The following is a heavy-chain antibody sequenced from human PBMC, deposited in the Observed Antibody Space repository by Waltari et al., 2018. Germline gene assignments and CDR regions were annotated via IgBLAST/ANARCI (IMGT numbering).Heavy chain of an antibody. CDR1: GGTFSSYA. V-gene: IGHV1-69*01. CDR3: ARVPYSSSWYWGAFDI. D-gene: IGHD6-13*01. CDR2: TIPIFGTA. J-gene: IGHJ3*02. Sequence: QVQLVQSGAEVKKPGSSVKVSCKASGGTFSSYAISWVRQAPGQGLEWMGGTIPIFGTATYAQTFQGRVTITADEATSTAYMELSSLRSEDTAVYYCARVPYSSSWYWGAFDIWGQGTMVTVSS.